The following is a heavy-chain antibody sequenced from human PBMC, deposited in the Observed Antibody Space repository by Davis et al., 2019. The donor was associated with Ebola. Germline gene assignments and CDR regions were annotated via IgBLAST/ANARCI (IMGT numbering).Heavy chain of an antibody. CDR2: ISYDGSNK. V-gene: IGHV3-30-3*01. J-gene: IGHJ3*01. CDR1: GFTFDDYA. CDR3: ARVTYLDV. Sequence: GESLKISCVASGFTFDDYAMSWVRQAPGKGLEWVAVISYDGSNKYYADSVKGRFTISRDNSKNTLYLQMNSLRAEDTAVYYCARVTYLDVWGQGTMVTVSS.